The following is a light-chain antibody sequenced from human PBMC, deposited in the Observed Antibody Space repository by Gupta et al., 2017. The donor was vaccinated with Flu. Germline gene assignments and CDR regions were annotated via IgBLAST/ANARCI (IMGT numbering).Light chain of an antibody. V-gene: IGKV1-39*01. J-gene: IGKJ3*01. CDR3: QQTYNTPIT. CDR1: QSISGY. CDR2: AAS. Sequence: PSSLSASVGDRVTITCRASQSISGYLNWYQQKAGRAPELLIYAASSLEIGVPSRFSGSGSGTDFTLTISSLQPEEFATYYCQQTYNTPITFGPGTTVDVK.